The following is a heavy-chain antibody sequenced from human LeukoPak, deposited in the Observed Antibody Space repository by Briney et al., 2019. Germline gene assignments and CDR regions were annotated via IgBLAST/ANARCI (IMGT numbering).Heavy chain of an antibody. Sequence: SETLSLTCAVYGGSFSGYYWSWIRQPPWKGLEWIGEINHSGSTNYNPSLKSRVTISVDTSKNQFSLKLSSVTAADTAVYYCARIRRLRYFDWLTRYAFDIWGQGTMVTVSS. CDR3: ARIRRLRYFDWLTRYAFDI. CDR2: INHSGST. CDR1: GGSFSGYY. D-gene: IGHD3-9*01. V-gene: IGHV4-34*01. J-gene: IGHJ3*02.